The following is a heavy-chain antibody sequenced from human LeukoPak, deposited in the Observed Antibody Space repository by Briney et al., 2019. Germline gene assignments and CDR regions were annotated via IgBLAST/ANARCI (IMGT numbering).Heavy chain of an antibody. CDR1: GGSVSSVSNY. D-gene: IGHD2-2*01. J-gene: IGHJ4*02. CDR3: ARLYCSRTSCLMDY. Sequence: PSETLSLTCAVSGGSVSSVSNYRSWIRQPPGKGLEWIGYISYSGSTSYNPSLKSRVTISVDTSKHQFSLKLSSVTAADTALYYCARLYCSRTSCLMDYWGQGTLVTVSS. V-gene: IGHV4-61*01. CDR2: ISYSGST.